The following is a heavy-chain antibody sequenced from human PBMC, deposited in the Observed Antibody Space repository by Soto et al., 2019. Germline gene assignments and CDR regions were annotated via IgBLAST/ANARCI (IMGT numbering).Heavy chain of an antibody. CDR3: ATALRYFDWLPFDP. Sequence: ASVKVSCKVSGYTLTELSMHWVRQAPGKGLEWMGGFDPEDGETIYAQKFQGRVTMTEDTSTDTAYMELSSLRSEDTAVYYCATALRYFDWLPFDPCGQGTLLTVSS. CDR1: GYTLTELS. D-gene: IGHD3-9*01. CDR2: FDPEDGET. V-gene: IGHV1-24*01. J-gene: IGHJ5*02.